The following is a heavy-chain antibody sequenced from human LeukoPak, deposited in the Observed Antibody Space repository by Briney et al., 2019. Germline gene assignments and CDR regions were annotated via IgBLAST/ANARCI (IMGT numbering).Heavy chain of an antibody. CDR1: GGSISSHY. V-gene: IGHV4-59*11. D-gene: IGHD6-6*01. CDR2: IYYSGST. J-gene: IGHJ5*02. CDR3: ARSSSSRFDP. Sequence: PSETLSLTCTVSGGSISSHYWSWIRQPPGKGLEWIGYIYYSGSTNYNPSLKSRVTISVDTSKNQFSLRLSSVTAADTAVYYCARSSSSRFDPWGQGTLVTVSS.